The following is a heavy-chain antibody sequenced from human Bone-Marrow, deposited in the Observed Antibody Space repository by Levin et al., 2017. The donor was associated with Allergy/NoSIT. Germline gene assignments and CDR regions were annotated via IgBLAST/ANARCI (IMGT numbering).Heavy chain of an antibody. V-gene: IGHV3-66*01. CDR2: IYSGGAT. CDR1: GFTVSNNQ. J-gene: IGHJ4*02. CDR3: ARSFDYSFA. Sequence: GGSLRLSCAASGFTVSNNQMNWLRQAPGRKLEWVSLIYSGGATYYADSVKGRFTISRDQSKNTLYLQMNSLRAEDTAVYYCARSFDYSFAGGQGTLVTVSS. D-gene: IGHD4-11*01.